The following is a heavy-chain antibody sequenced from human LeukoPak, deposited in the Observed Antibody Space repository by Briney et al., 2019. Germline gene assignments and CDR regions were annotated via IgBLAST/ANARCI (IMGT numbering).Heavy chain of an antibody. V-gene: IGHV1-69*05. Sequence: AASVTVSCKASGGTFSSYAISWVRQAPGQELEWMGGIIPIFGTANYAQKFQGRVTITTDESTSTAYMELSSLRSEDTAVYYCASKCSSTSCYTFDYWGQGTLVTVSS. D-gene: IGHD2-2*02. CDR2: IIPIFGTA. CDR3: ASKCSSTSCYTFDY. CDR1: GGTFSSYA. J-gene: IGHJ4*02.